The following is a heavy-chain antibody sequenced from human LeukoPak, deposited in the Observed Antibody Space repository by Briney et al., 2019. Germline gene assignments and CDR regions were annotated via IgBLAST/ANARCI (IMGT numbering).Heavy chain of an antibody. V-gene: IGHV3-66*01. CDR2: IYSGGRT. CDR1: GFTVSNNY. CDR3: AKTGTGVVPRYYYYYMDV. Sequence: GGSLRLSCAASGFTVSNNYMTWVRQAPGKGLEWVSGIYSGGRTYYADSVKGRFTISRDNSKNTVNLQMNSLRAEDTAVYYCAKTGTGVVPRYYYYYMDVWGKGTTVTVSS. D-gene: IGHD2-2*01. J-gene: IGHJ6*03.